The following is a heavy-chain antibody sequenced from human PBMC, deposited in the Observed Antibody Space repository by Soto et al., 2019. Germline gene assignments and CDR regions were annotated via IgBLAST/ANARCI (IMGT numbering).Heavy chain of an antibody. V-gene: IGHV4-28*01. CDR2: IYYSGST. Sequence: QMQRQESGPGLVKPSDNLSLTCAVSGYSISSSNWWGWIRQPPGKGLEWIGYIYYSGSTYYNPSLKSRVTMSVDTSKNQFSLKLSSVTAVDTAVYYCARSYRDYGMDVWGQGTTVTVSS. J-gene: IGHJ6*02. CDR3: ARSYRDYGMDV. D-gene: IGHD5-18*01. CDR1: GYSISSSNW.